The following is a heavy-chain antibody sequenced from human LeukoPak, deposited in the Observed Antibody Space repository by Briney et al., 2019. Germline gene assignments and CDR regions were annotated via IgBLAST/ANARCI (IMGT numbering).Heavy chain of an antibody. CDR3: ARDAAYGSDACDI. Sequence: GRSVRLSCAASGFIFSSYGMHWVRPAAGKGLEWVAVIWYDGSKKYYADSVRGRFTISRDNSKNTRYLQMNSLRAEDTAVYYCARDAAYGSDACDILGQGTMVSVS. CDR1: GFIFSSYG. CDR2: IWYDGSKK. J-gene: IGHJ3*02. D-gene: IGHD6-13*01. V-gene: IGHV3-33*01.